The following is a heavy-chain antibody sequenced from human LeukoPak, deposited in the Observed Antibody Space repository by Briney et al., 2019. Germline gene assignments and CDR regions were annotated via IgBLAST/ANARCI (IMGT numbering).Heavy chain of an antibody. CDR2: ISAYNGHT. Sequence: ASVKVSCKASGYTFTKYGVSWVRHAPGQGLEWMAWISAYNGHTNYAQKFQDRVTLTTDTSTNTAYMELRSLTSDDTAHYFCARDDSQGAVAGTFDFWGQGTLVSVSS. J-gene: IGHJ4*02. CDR1: GYTFTKYG. CDR3: ARDDSQGAVAGTFDF. D-gene: IGHD6-19*01. V-gene: IGHV1-18*01.